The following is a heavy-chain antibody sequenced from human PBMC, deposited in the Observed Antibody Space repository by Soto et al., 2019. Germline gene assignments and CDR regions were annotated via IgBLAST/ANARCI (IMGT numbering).Heavy chain of an antibody. J-gene: IGHJ4*02. D-gene: IGHD2-15*01. Sequence: SLRLSCAASGFTFSNYGMHWVRQAPGKGLEWVAVISYDGNDKYYADSVKGRFTVSRDNSKNTLYLQVDSLRAEDTAVYYCSKDGGFCSGDNCYSPGYWGQGTLVTVS. CDR2: ISYDGNDK. CDR3: SKDGGFCSGDNCYSPGY. V-gene: IGHV3-30*18. CDR1: GFTFSNYG.